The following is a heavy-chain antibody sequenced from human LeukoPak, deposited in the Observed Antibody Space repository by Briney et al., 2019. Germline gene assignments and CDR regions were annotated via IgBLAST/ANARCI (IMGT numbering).Heavy chain of an antibody. CDR1: GYTFTSYG. J-gene: IGHJ6*03. V-gene: IGHV1-18*01. CDR2: ISAYNGNT. D-gene: IGHD3-22*01. CDR3: ARDFTMIVPANYMDV. Sequence: GASVTVSCEASGYTFTSYGISWVRQAPGQGLEWMGWISAYNGNTNYAQKFQGRVTMTRDTSISTAYMELSRLRSDDTAVYYCARDFTMIVPANYMDVWGKGTTVTVSS.